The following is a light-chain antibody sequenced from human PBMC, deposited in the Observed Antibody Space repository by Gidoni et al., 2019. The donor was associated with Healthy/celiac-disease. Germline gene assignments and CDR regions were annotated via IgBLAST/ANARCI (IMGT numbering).Light chain of an antibody. Sequence: EIQMTQSPSSLSASVGDRVTITCRASQSISSYLNWYQQKPGKAPKLLIYAASSLQSGVPSRFSGSASGTDFTLTISSLQPEYFATYYCQQSYTTPYTFGQGTKLEIK. CDR3: QQSYTTPYT. V-gene: IGKV1-39*01. CDR2: AAS. CDR1: QSISSY. J-gene: IGKJ2*01.